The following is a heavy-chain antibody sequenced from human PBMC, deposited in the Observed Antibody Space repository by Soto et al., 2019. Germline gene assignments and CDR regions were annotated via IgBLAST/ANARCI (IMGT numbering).Heavy chain of an antibody. CDR2: FDPEDGET. CDR3: ALYYGDYFR. CDR1: GYTLTELS. J-gene: IGHJ4*02. D-gene: IGHD4-17*01. V-gene: IGHV1-24*01. Sequence: GASVKVSCKVSGYTLTELSMHWVRQAPGKGLEWMGGFDPEDGETSYAQKFQGRVTMTRDTSTSTVYMELSSLRSEDTAVYYCALYYGDYFRWGQGTLVTVSS.